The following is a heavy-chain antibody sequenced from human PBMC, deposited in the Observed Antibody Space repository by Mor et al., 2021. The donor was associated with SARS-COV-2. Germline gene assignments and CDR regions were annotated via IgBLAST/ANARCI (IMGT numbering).Heavy chain of an antibody. V-gene: IGHV3-23*01. D-gene: IGHD3-16*01. CDR2: ISDGGEST. CDR3: AKVYRNYVFLWLDY. J-gene: IGHJ4*02. Sequence: GLEWVSGISDGGESTYYADSVKGRFTISRDNPKNTLYLQMNSLRAEDTAVYYCAKVYRNYVFLWLDYWGQGTLVTVSS.